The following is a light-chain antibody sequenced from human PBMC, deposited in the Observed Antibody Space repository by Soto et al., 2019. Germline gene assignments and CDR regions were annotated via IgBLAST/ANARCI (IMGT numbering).Light chain of an antibody. CDR3: QQYSKWPPI. V-gene: IGKV3-15*01. CDR2: DAF. Sequence: EIVMTQSPATLSVSPGERATLSCRASQSVSSNLAWYQQKPCQAPRLLIYDAFIRATGIPARFSGSGSGTEFTLTISSLQSEDFAVYFCQQYSKWPPIFGPGTRVDL. J-gene: IGKJ3*01. CDR1: QSVSSN.